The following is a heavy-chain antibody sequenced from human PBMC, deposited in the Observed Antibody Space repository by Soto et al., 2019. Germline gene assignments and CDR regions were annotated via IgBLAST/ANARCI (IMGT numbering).Heavy chain of an antibody. CDR2: ISSSGSTI. CDR1: GFTFSSYE. J-gene: IGHJ4*02. Sequence: GGSLRLSGAASGFTFSSYEMNWVRQAPGKGLEWVSYISSSGSTIYYADSVKGRFTISRDNAKNSLYLQMNSLRAEDTAVYYCARSELYYDSSGYVDYWGQGTLVTVSS. V-gene: IGHV3-48*03. CDR3: ARSELYYDSSGYVDY. D-gene: IGHD3-22*01.